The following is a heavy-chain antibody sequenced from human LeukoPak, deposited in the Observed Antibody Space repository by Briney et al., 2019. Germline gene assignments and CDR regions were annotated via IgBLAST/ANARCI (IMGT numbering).Heavy chain of an antibody. V-gene: IGHV4-4*07. D-gene: IGHD1-26*01. CDR1: GGSISSYY. CDR3: ARTSRTIVGATYYFDY. CDR2: IYTSGST. J-gene: IGHJ4*02. Sequence: PSETLSLTCTVSGGSISSYYWSWIRQPAGKGLEWIGRIYTSGSTNYNPSLKSRVTMSVDTSKNQFSLKLSSVTAADTAVYYCARTSRTIVGATYYFDYWGQGTLVTVSS.